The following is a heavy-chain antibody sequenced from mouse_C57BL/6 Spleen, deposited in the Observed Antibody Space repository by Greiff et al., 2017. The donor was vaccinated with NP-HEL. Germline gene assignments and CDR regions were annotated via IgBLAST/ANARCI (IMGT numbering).Heavy chain of an antibody. CDR3: ARPPIYDGYYSSYYAMDY. CDR1: GFTFSDYY. CDR2: ISNGGGST. V-gene: IGHV5-12*01. Sequence: EVKLVESGGGLVQPGGSLKLSCAASGFTFSDYYMYWVRQTPEKRLEWVAYISNGGGSTYYPDTVQGRFTISRDNAKNTLYLQMSRLKSEDTAMYYCARPPIYDGYYSSYYAMDYWGQGTSVTVSS. J-gene: IGHJ4*01. D-gene: IGHD2-3*01.